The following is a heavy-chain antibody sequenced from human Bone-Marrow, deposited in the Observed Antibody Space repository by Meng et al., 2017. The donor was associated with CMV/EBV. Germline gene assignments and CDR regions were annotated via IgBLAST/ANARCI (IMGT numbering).Heavy chain of an antibody. CDR1: FRFSVCF. D-gene: IGHD5-12*01. J-gene: IGHJ2*01. V-gene: IGHV3-11*01. CDR2: ISSSGSTI. CDR3: AAGLLRFGRGCFDL. Sequence: FRFSVCFGWWRRRARENGVGWIAYISSSGSTIPCADSVEGQFTISRNNANNSMSLQMTRLGAADAAVFYCAAGLLRFGRGCFDLWGRGTLVTVSS.